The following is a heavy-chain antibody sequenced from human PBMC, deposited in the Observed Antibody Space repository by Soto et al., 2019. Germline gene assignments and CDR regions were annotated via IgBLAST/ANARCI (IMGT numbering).Heavy chain of an antibody. CDR2: ISGSGGST. CDR3: AKDELKYYYDSSGYYYTFDY. D-gene: IGHD3-22*01. V-gene: IGHV3-23*01. CDR1: GFTFTNYA. J-gene: IGHJ4*02. Sequence: GGSLRLSCAASGFTFTNYAMSWVRQAPGKGLEWVSAISGSGGSTYYADSVKGRFTISRDNSKNTLYLQMNRLRAEDTAVYYCAKDELKYYYDSSGYYYTFDYWGQGTLVTVYS.